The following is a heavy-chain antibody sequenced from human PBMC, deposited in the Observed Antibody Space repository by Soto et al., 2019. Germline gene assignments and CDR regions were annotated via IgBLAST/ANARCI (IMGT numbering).Heavy chain of an antibody. CDR3: TTDFSSSGYHCYSYMDV. CDR2: IKSKTDGGTT. J-gene: IGHJ6*03. Sequence: EVQLVESGGGLVQPGGSLRLSCAASGFTFSNAWMSWVRQAPGKGLEWVGRIKSKTDGGTTDYAAPMKGRFTISRDDSNNTLYLQMNSLKTEDTAVYYCTTDFSSSGYHCYSYMDVWGKGTTVTVSS. D-gene: IGHD6-6*01. V-gene: IGHV3-15*01. CDR1: GFTFSNAW.